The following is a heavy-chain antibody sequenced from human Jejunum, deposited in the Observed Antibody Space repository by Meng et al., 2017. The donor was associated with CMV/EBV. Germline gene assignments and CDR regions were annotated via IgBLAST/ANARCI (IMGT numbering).Heavy chain of an antibody. D-gene: IGHD3-10*01. CDR1: YF. V-gene: IGHV4-39*01. CDR2: ISYSGSSYYNPALT. Sequence: YFWGWIRQPPGKGLEWIASISYSGSSYYNPALTYYNPSLESRVTIAVDKSKNQFSLRLTSVIVADTAIYYCARLGFYYGSGSYFDYWGQGTLVTVSS. CDR3: ARLGFYYGSGSYFDY. J-gene: IGHJ4*02.